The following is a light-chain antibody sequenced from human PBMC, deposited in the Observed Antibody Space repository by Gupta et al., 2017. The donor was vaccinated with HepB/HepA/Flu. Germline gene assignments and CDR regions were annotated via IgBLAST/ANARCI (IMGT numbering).Light chain of an antibody. J-gene: IGKJ4*01. CDR3: QQRSTWLT. Sequence: EIVLTQSPATLSLSPGERATLSCRASQSVSTYLAWYQQKPGQAPRLLIYDASNRATGIPARFSGSGSGTYFTLTISSREPEDFAVYFCQQRSTWLTFGGGTKVEIK. V-gene: IGKV3-11*01. CDR2: DAS. CDR1: QSVSTY.